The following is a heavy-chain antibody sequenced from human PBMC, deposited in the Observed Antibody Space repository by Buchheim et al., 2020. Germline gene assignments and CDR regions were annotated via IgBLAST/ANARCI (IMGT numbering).Heavy chain of an antibody. CDR1: GYSFTSHW. CDR3: ARPNSAAGSYFDY. V-gene: IGHV5-51*01. D-gene: IGHD6-13*01. J-gene: IGHJ4*02. CDR2: IFPADSDT. Sequence: EVQLVQSGAEVRKPGESLKISCKGSGYSFTSHWIGWVRQMPGKGPEWMGIIFPADSDTRYNPSFQGRITISADMSINTAYPHWSSLEASDTAIYYCARPNSAAGSYFDYWGQGTL.